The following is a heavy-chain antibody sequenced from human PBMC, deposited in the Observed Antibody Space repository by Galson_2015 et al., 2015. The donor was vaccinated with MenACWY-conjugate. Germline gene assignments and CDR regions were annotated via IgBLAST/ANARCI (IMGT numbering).Heavy chain of an antibody. CDR3: ARHPAYCSNTSCYWYFDL. V-gene: IGHV5-10-1*01. D-gene: IGHD2-2*01. Sequence: QSGAEVKKPGESLRISCTGSGYSFPDNWISWVRQMPGKGLEWMGRIDPSDSYSNYSPAFQGHVTISADKSISTAYLQWSSLKASDSAMYYCARHPAYCSNTSCYWYFDLWGRGTLVTVSS. CDR2: IDPSDSYS. CDR1: GYSFPDNW. J-gene: IGHJ2*01.